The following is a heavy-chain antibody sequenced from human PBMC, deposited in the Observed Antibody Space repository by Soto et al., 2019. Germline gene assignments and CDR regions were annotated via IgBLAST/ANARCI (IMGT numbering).Heavy chain of an antibody. J-gene: IGHJ6*02. CDR3: AKDRYDILTGYYPSEGMDV. V-gene: IGHV3-23*01. CDR1: GFTFSSYA. D-gene: IGHD3-9*01. Sequence: GGSLRLSCAASGFTFSSYAMSWVRQAPGKGLEWVSAVSGSGGITYYADSVKGRFTISRDNSKNTRYLQMNSLRAEDTAVYYCAKDRYDILTGYYPSEGMDVWGQGTTVTVSS. CDR2: VSGSGGIT.